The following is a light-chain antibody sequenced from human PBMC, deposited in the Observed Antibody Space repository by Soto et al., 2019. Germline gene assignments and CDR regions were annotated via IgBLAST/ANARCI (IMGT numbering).Light chain of an antibody. Sequence: QSARTQPASVSGSPGQSIAISCTGTSSDVGGYDYVSWYQQQPDKAPKLMIYEVTKRPSGVSNRFSGSKSGNTASLTISGLQSEDEADYYCSSHTRGITRVFGTGTKVTVL. CDR2: EVT. CDR3: SSHTRGITRV. CDR1: SSDVGGYDY. J-gene: IGLJ1*01. V-gene: IGLV2-14*01.